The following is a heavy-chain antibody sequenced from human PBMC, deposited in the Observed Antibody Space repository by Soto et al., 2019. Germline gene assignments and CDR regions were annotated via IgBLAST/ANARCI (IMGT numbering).Heavy chain of an antibody. V-gene: IGHV1-69*13. CDR1: GDTFSNLA. D-gene: IGHD3-16*01. Sequence: SVKVSCKASGDTFSNLAISWVRQAPGQGLEWMGGLIILFGTPNYAQKFQGRLTITADDSTSTAYMELSSLRSDDTAVYYCATDEIGVTSSLGYCHYWGQGTRVTVSS. J-gene: IGHJ4*03. CDR3: ATDEIGVTSSLGYCHY. CDR2: LIILFGTP.